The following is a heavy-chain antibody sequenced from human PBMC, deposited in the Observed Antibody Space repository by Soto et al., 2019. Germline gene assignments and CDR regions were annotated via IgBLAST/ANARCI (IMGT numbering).Heavy chain of an antibody. D-gene: IGHD3-3*01. V-gene: IGHV3-9*01. J-gene: IGHJ5*02. CDR1: GFTFDDYA. CDR3: AKGMDLLGVVPGPGWFDP. Sequence: GGSLRLSCAASGFTFDDYAMHWVRQAPGKGLEWVSGISWNSGSIGYADSVKGRFTISRDNAKNSLYLQMNSLRAEDTALYYCAKGMDLLGVVPGPGWFDPWGQGTLVTVSS. CDR2: ISWNSGSI.